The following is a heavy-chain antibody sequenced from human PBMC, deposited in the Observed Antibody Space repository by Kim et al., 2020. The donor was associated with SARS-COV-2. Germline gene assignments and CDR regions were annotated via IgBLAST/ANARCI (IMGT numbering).Heavy chain of an antibody. D-gene: IGHD3-10*01. CDR3: ARVGQGVGALGL. V-gene: IGHV4-31*03. CDR1: GGSISSGGYY. CDR2: IYYSGST. Sequence: SETLSLTCTVSGGSISSGGYYWSWIRQHPGKGLEWIGYIYYSGSTYYNPSLKSRVTISVDTSKNQFSLKLSSVTAADTAVYYCARVGQGVGALGLWGQGTLVTVSS. J-gene: IGHJ4*02.